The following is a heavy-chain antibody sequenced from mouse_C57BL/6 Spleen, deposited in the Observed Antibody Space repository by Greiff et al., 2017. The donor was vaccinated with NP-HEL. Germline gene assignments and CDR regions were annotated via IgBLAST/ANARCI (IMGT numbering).Heavy chain of an antibody. CDR2: INPSSGYT. V-gene: IGHV1-4*01. J-gene: IGHJ4*01. CDR1: GYTFTSYT. Sequence: VQLQQSGAELARPGASVKMSCKASGYTFTSYTMHWVKQRPGQGLEWIGYINPSSGYTKYNQKFKDKATLTADKSSSTAYMQLSSLTSEDSAVYYCARIVNPYAMDYWGQGTSVTVSS. CDR3: ARIVNPYAMDY.